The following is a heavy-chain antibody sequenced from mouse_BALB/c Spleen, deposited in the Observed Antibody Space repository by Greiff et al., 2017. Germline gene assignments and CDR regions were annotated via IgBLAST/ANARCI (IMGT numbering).Heavy chain of an antibody. CDR1: GYSFTSYL. V-gene: IGHV1-54*01. CDR3: ARRPGRTSDY. J-gene: IGHJ2*01. Sequence: VQLQQPGAELVRPGASVKLSCKASGYSFTSYLMKWVKQRPGQGLEWIGMINPSGSGTRFNQKFKDKATLTVDKSSSTAYMQLSSRTSEDSAVYYCARRPGRTSDYWGQGTTLTVSA. CDR2: INPSGSGT. D-gene: IGHD2-14*01.